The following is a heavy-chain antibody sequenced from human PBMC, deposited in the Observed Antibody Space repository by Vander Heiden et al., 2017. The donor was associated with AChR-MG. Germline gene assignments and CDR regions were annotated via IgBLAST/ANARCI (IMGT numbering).Heavy chain of an antibody. J-gene: IGHJ3*02. CDR2: ISRDSTVI. CDR3: VKGGIGATRDDTLDI. V-gene: IGHV3-21*01. CDR1: EFRFSASS. Sequence: EVQLVESGGGLVQPGGSLRLSCAASEFRFSASSINGVREAPGKGLEGVSSISRDSTVIFYADSGTGRFTISRDNAKNSLDREMNRLIGEDTAIYYCVKGGIGATRDDTLDIWGQGTMVTVSS. D-gene: IGHD5-12*01.